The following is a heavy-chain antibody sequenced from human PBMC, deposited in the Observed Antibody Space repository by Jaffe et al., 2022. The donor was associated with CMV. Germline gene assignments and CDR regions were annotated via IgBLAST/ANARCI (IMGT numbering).Heavy chain of an antibody. CDR1: GYSFTSYW. V-gene: IGHV5-51*01. J-gene: IGHJ3*02. CDR2: IYPGDSDT. D-gene: IGHD2-15*01. Sequence: EVQLVQSGAEVKKPGESLKISCKGSGYSFTSYWIGWVRQMPGKGLEWMGIIYPGDSDTRYSPSFQGQVTISADKSISTAYLQWSSLKASDTAMYYCATQVVVVAATTQEDAFDIWGQGTMVTVSS. CDR3: ATQVVVVAATTQEDAFDI.